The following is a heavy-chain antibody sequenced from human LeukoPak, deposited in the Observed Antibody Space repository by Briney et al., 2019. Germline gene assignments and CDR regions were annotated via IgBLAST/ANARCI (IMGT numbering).Heavy chain of an antibody. CDR2: ISYDGSNK. V-gene: IGHV3-30*18. J-gene: IGHJ4*02. CDR3: AKGLIAARLTPFDY. CDR1: GFTFSSYG. D-gene: IGHD6-6*01. Sequence: GRSLRLSCAASGFTFSSYGMHWVRQAPGKGLEWVAVISYDGSNKCYADSVKGRFTISRDNSKNTLYLQMNSLRAEDTAVYYCAKGLIAARLTPFDYWGQGTLVTVSS.